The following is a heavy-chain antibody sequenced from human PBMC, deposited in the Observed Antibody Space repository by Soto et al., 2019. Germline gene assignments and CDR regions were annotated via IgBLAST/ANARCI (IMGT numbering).Heavy chain of an antibody. Sequence: ASVKVSCKASGYIFTNFYIYWVRQAPGQGLEYIGIINPGGGATDYAQKFQGRVTMTRDTSTSTVYMELSSLTYEDTAVYYCARGNSSYVFVWFDPWGQGTLVTVSS. CDR1: GYIFTNFY. D-gene: IGHD6-13*01. CDR2: INPGGGAT. CDR3: ARGNSSYVFVWFDP. J-gene: IGHJ5*02. V-gene: IGHV1-46*01.